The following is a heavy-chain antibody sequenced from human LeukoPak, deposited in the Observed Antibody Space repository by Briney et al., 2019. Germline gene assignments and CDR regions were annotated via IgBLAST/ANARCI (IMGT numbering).Heavy chain of an antibody. J-gene: IGHJ4*02. CDR3: AKRNDFWSGYYTLFFYFDY. CDR1: GFTFDDYG. D-gene: IGHD3-3*01. CDR2: INWNGGST. V-gene: IGHV3-20*04. Sequence: PGGSLRLSCAASGFTFDDYGMSWVRQAPGKGLEWVSGINWNGGSTGYADSVKGRFTISRDNAKNSLYLQMNSLRAEDTAVYYCAKRNDFWSGYYTLFFYFDYWGQGTLVTVSS.